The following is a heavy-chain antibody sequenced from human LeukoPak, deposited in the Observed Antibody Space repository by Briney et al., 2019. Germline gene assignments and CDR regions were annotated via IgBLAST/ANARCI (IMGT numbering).Heavy chain of an antibody. CDR2: IYTSGST. CDR1: GGSISSYY. J-gene: IGHJ4*02. V-gene: IGHV4-4*07. CDR3: ARFNSGCSEASCYVHY. D-gene: IGHD2-2*01. Sequence: PSETLSLTCTVSGGSISSYYWSWIRQPAGKGLEWIGRIYTSGSTNYNPSLKSRVTMSVDTSKNQFSLNVFSVTAADSAVYYCARFNSGCSEASCYVHYWGQGTLVTVSS.